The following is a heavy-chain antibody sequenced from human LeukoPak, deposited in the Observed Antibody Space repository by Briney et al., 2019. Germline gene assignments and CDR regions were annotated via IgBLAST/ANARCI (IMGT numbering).Heavy chain of an antibody. D-gene: IGHD5-18*01. CDR1: GFTFSSYS. J-gene: IGHJ6*04. CDR2: ISSSSSYI. Sequence: GGSLRLSCAASGFTFSSYSMNWVRQAPGKGLEWVSSISSSSSYIYYADSVKGRFTISRDNAKNSLYLQMNSLRSEDTAVYYCASGDTAHYYYYYGMDVWGKGTTVTVSS. CDR3: ASGDTAHYYYYYGMDV. V-gene: IGHV3-21*04.